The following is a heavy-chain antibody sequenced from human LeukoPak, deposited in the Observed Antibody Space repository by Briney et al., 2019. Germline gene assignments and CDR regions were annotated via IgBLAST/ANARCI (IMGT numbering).Heavy chain of an antibody. CDR1: GYTFTGYY. Sequence: ASVKVSCKASGYTFTGYYMHWVRQAPGQGLEWMGWINPNSGGTNYAQKFQGRVTMTRDTSISTAYMELGRLRSDDTAVYYCAQSPRIAAAGSWFDPWGQGTLVTVSS. V-gene: IGHV1-2*02. CDR3: AQSPRIAAAGSWFDP. D-gene: IGHD6-13*01. CDR2: INPNSGGT. J-gene: IGHJ5*02.